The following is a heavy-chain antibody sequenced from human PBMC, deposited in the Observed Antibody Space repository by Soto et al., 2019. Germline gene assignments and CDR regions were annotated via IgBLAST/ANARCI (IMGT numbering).Heavy chain of an antibody. J-gene: IGHJ6*02. D-gene: IGHD3-16*01. V-gene: IGHV1-18*01. Sequence: QVQLVQSGVEVKKPGASVRVSCKSSGYPFTHYGITWIRQARGQGLEWMGWISPFNGNTNYGQTLQGRVTLTTETXPXXVYMELRSLRSDDTAVYYCARDQSFDRTYYYGIDVWGQGTTVTVSS. CDR1: GYPFTHYG. CDR3: ARDQSFDRTYYYGIDV. CDR2: ISPFNGNT.